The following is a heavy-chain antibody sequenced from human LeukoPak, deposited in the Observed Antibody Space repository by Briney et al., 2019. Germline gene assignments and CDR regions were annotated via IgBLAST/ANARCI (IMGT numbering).Heavy chain of an antibody. CDR3: ARGVSADY. CDR1: GGSFSGYY. Sequence: SETLSLTCAVYGGSFSGYYWSWIRQPPGKGLEWIGEINHSGSTNYDPSLKSRVTISVDTSKNQFSLKLSSVTAADTAVYYCARGVSADYWGQGTLVTVSS. V-gene: IGHV4-34*01. CDR2: INHSGST. J-gene: IGHJ4*02.